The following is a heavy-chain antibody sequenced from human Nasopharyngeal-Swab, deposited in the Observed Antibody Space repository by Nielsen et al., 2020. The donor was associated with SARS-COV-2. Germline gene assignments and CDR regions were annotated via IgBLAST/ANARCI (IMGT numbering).Heavy chain of an antibody. J-gene: IGHJ5*02. Sequence: IRPPPGKGLEWIGHIYYSGSTNYNPSLKSRVTISVGTSKNQFSLKLSSVTAADTAVYYCARATWSGYSLGWFDPWGQGTLVTVSS. D-gene: IGHD3-3*01. CDR3: ARATWSGYSLGWFDP. V-gene: IGHV4-59*01. CDR2: IYYSGST.